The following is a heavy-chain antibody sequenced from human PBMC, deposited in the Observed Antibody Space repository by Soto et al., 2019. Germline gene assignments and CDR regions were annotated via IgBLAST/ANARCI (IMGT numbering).Heavy chain of an antibody. Sequence: GPVKVSCKASGYTFISFDINWVRQATGQGPEWMGWMNPNSGIVGYAQKFRDRVTLTRDTSISTAYMELSSLNSEDTAVYYFARDYGGNSGWFDPWGQGTLVTVSS. CDR2: MNPNSGIV. V-gene: IGHV1-8*01. CDR3: ARDYGGNSGWFDP. J-gene: IGHJ5*02. D-gene: IGHD4-17*01. CDR1: GYTFISFD.